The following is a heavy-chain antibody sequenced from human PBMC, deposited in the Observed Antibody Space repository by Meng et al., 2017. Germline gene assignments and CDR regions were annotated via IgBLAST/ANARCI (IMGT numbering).Heavy chain of an antibody. J-gene: IGHJ4*02. D-gene: IGHD3-22*01. CDR2: IKQDGSEK. V-gene: IGHV3-7*01. CDR1: GFTFSSYW. CDR3: ARDRGAYYYDSSGYYWTA. Sequence: GGSLRLSCAASGFTFSSYWMSWVRQAPGKGLEWVANIKQDGSEKYYVDSVKGRFTISRDNAKNSLYLQMNSLRAEDTAMYYCARDRGAYYYDSSGYYWTAWGQGTLVTGLL.